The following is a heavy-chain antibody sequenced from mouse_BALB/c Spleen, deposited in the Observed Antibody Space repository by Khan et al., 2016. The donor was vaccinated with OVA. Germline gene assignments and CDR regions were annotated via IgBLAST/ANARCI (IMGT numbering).Heavy chain of an antibody. V-gene: IGHV2-5*01. D-gene: IGHD2-14*01. CDR2: IWRGANT. CDR3: AKGYYRYGEIAY. Sequence: VQLQESGPGLVQPSQSLSITCTVSGFSLTSYGVHWVRQSPGKGLEWLGVIWRGANTDYNAAFMSRLFTIKDNSTSNAFFKMDSQQASHSSIYYCAKGYYRYGEIAYWRQGTLVTVAA. CDR1: GFSLTSYG. J-gene: IGHJ3*01.